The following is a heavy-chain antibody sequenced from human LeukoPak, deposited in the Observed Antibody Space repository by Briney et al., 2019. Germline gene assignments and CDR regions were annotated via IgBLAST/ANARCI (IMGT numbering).Heavy chain of an antibody. J-gene: IGHJ4*02. CDR1: GYSGSSNSAA. D-gene: IGHD3-10*01. CDR3: ARGRPRLTYYYGSGGYLDY. V-gene: IGHV6-1*01. Sequence: SGPGLVKPSQTLSLTCAISGYSGSSNSAAWNWIRQSPSRGLEWLGRTYYRSKWYNDYSVSVKSRITINPDTSKNQFSLQLNSVTPEDTAVYYCARGRPRLTYYYGSGGYLDYWGQGTLVTVSS. CDR2: TYYRSKWYN.